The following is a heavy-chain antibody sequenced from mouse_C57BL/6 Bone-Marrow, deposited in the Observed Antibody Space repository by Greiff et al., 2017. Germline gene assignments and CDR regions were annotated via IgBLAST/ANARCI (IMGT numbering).Heavy chain of an antibody. D-gene: IGHD1-1*01. CDR3: ARSVYYWYYFDY. Sequence: QVQLQQPGAELVKPGASVKLSCKASGYTFTSYWMQWVKQRPGPGLEWIGEIDPSDSYTNYNQKFKGKATLTVDTSSSTAYMQLSSLTSEDSAVYYCARSVYYWYYFDYWGQGTTLTVSS. V-gene: IGHV1-50*01. CDR1: GYTFTSYW. CDR2: IDPSDSYT. J-gene: IGHJ2*01.